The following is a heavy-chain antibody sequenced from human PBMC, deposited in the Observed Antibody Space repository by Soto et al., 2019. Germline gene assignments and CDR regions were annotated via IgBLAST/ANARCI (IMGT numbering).Heavy chain of an antibody. CDR3: ARVNYGGNQGY. Sequence: QVQLVESGGGVVQPGRSLRLSCAASGFTFSSYAMHWVRQAPGKGLEWVAVISYDGSNKYYADSVKGRFTISRDNSKNTLYLQMNSLRAEDTAVYYCARVNYGGNQGYWGQGTLVTVSS. CDR1: GFTFSSYA. V-gene: IGHV3-30-3*01. CDR2: ISYDGSNK. D-gene: IGHD4-17*01. J-gene: IGHJ4*02.